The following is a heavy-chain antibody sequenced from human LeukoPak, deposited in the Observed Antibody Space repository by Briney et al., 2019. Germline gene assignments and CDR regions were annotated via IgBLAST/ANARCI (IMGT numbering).Heavy chain of an antibody. J-gene: IGHJ4*02. Sequence: GESLKISCKGSGYSFTTYWIGWVLQMPGKGLEWMGIIYPGDSDTRYSPSFQGQVTISADKSISTAYLQWSSLKASDTAMYYCARHYDSSGSDYWGQGTLVTVSS. CDR2: IYPGDSDT. D-gene: IGHD3-22*01. V-gene: IGHV5-51*01. CDR1: GYSFTTYW. CDR3: ARHYDSSGSDY.